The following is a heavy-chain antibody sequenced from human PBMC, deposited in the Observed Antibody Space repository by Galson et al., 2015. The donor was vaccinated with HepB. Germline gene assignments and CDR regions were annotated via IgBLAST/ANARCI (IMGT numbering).Heavy chain of an antibody. V-gene: IGHV3-30*02. CDR1: GFMFSSYG. Sequence: SLRLSCAASGFMFSSYGMHWVRQAPGKGLEWVAVIQSDGNGIKYGDSVKGRFTISRDISKDTLYLQMDSLRAEDTAVYFCAKEAGSPVFVSDSWGRGTLVAVSS. CDR3: AKEAGSPVFVSDS. CDR2: IQSDGNGI. J-gene: IGHJ4*02.